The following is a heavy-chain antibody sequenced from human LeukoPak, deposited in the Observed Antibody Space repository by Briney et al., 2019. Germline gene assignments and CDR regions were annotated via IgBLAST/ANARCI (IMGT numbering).Heavy chain of an antibody. CDR2: ISSSSSYI. V-gene: IGHV3-21*01. J-gene: IGHJ4*02. CDR3: ARDQGYSSGWGRCDY. CDR1: GFTFSSYS. Sequence: GGSLRLSCAASGFTFSSYSMNWVRQAPGKGLEWVSSISSSSSYIYYADSVKGRFTISRDNAKNSLYLQMNSLRAEDTAVYYCARDQGYSSGWGRCDYWGQGTLVTVSS. D-gene: IGHD6-19*01.